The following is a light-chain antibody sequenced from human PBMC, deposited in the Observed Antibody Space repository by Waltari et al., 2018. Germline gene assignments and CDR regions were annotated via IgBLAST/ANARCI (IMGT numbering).Light chain of an antibody. V-gene: IGLV1-40*02. CDR2: GNN. J-gene: IGLJ2*01. Sequence: QSILTQPPSVSGAPGQRVTISCTGSSSNIGAGHDVHWYQVFPGTGPKLLIYGNNNRPSGVPDRFSGSKSGTSASLTITGLQAEDEADYYCHSFDTSLSDGVVFGGGTKVTVL. CDR3: HSFDTSLSDGVV. CDR1: SSNIGAGHD.